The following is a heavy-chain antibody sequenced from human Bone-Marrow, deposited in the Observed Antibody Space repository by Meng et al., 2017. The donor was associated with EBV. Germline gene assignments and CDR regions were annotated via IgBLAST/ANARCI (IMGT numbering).Heavy chain of an antibody. CDR1: GYTFTSTSFA. CDR3: ARGQHDYAFDY. V-gene: IGHV1-3*01. D-gene: IGHD4-17*01. J-gene: IGHJ4*02. Sequence: QVQVVQSGAEVKKTGASVKVSCRASGYTFTSTSFAIHWVRQAPGQRLEWMGWINAGNGNTKYSQNFQGRVTITRDTSATTVHMELRSLRSEDTAVYHCARGQHDYAFDYWGQGTLVTVSS. CDR2: INAGNGNT.